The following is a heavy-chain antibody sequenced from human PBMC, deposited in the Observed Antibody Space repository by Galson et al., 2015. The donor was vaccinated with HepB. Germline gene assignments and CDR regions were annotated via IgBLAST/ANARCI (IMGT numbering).Heavy chain of an antibody. V-gene: IGHV3-21*01. CDR3: ARDSPSSGYCFDY. Sequence: SLRLSCAASGFSFSSYSMNWVRQAPGKGLEWVSSISSSSSYIYYADSVKGRFTISRDNAKNSLYLQMNSLRAEDTAVYYCARDSPSSGYCFDYWGQGTVVTVSS. CDR2: ISSSSSYI. CDR1: GFSFSSYS. D-gene: IGHD3-22*01. J-gene: IGHJ4*02.